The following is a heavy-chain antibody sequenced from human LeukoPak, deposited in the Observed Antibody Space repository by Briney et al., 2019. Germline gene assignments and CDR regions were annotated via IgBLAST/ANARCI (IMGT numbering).Heavy chain of an antibody. CDR1: GYTFTGYY. J-gene: IGHJ4*02. CDR2: INPNSGGT. Sequence: ASVKVSCKASGYTFTGYYMHWVRQAPGQGLEWMGWINPNSGGTNYAQKFQGRVTMTRDTSISTAYMELSRLRSDDTAMYYCARGGAPYSSGWLGTDYWGQGTLVTVSS. CDR3: ARGGAPYSSGWLGTDY. V-gene: IGHV1-2*02. D-gene: IGHD6-19*01.